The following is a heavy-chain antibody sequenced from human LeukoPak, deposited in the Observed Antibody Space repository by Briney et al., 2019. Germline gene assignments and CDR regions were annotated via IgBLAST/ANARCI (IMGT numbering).Heavy chain of an antibody. Sequence: SETLSLTCAVYGGSFSGYYWSWIRQPPGKGLEWIGEINHSGSTNYNPSLKSRVTISVDTSKNQFSLKLSSVTAADTAVYYCARGVQDIVLWVPRPKSYYMDVWGQGTMVTVSS. V-gene: IGHV4-34*01. J-gene: IGHJ6*03. D-gene: IGHD2-8*02. CDR3: ARGVQDIVLWVPRPKSYYMDV. CDR2: INHSGST. CDR1: GGSFSGYY.